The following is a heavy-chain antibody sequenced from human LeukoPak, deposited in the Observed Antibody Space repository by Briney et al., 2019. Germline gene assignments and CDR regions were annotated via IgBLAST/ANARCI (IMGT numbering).Heavy chain of an antibody. D-gene: IGHD3-22*01. Sequence: ASVKVSCKASGYTFTSYYMHWVRQAPGQGLEWMGIINPSGGSTSYAQKFQGRVTMTRDTSTSTVYMELSSLRSEDTAVYYCARYRANYYDSSGYFDYWGQGTLVTVSS. V-gene: IGHV1-46*01. CDR2: INPSGGST. CDR1: GYTFTSYY. J-gene: IGHJ4*02. CDR3: ARYRANYYDSSGYFDY.